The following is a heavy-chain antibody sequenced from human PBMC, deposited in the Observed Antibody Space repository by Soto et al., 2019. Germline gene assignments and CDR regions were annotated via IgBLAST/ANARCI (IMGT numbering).Heavy chain of an antibody. D-gene: IGHD1-1*01. CDR2: IYPGDSDT. CDR1: GYMFTGSW. Sequence: LKISFHASGYMFTGSWIGWVRQIPGKGLEWMGIIYPGDSDTRYRPSFQGQVTIPADKSSSTAYLQWNSLQASDTAMYYCARLPGIVAPGTVFLDNWGQGTMVTVSS. V-gene: IGHV5-51*01. CDR3: ARLPGIVAPGTVFLDN. J-gene: IGHJ4*02.